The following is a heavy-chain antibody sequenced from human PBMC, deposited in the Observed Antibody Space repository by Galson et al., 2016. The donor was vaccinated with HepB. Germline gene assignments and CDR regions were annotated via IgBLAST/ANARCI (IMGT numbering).Heavy chain of an antibody. CDR3: ATDDDDEGGYTY. J-gene: IGHJ4*02. CDR1: GYSISSGYY. CDR2: IYHSGST. V-gene: IGHV4-38-2*02. Sequence: ETLSLTCAVSGYSISSGYYWGWLRQPPGKGLEWIGSIYHSGSTYYNPSLKSRVTISTDKSKNQLFLKLTSVTAADTALYFCATDDDDEGGYTYWGQGTLVTVSS. D-gene: IGHD5-24*01.